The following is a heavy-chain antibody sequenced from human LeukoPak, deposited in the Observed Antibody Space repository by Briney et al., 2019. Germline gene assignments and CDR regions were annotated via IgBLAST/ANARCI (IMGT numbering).Heavy chain of an antibody. CDR1: GYTFTSYG. V-gene: IGHV1-18*01. CDR3: ARDVVPYCSGGSCYGWFDP. J-gene: IGHJ5*02. CDR2: ISAYNGNT. D-gene: IGHD2-15*01. Sequence: GASVKVSCKASGYTFTSYGISWVRQAPGQGLEWMGWISAYNGNTNYAQKLQGRVTMTTDTSTSTAYMELRSLRSDDTAVCYCARDVVPYCSGGSCYGWFDPWGQGTLVTVSS.